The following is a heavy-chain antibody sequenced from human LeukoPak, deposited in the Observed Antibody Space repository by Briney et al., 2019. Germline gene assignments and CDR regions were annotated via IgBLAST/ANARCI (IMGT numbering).Heavy chain of an antibody. CDR3: ARDRAVRGVIIARYYYYGMDV. CDR2: MNPNSGNT. J-gene: IGHJ6*02. Sequence: ASVKVSCKASGYTFTSYDINWVRQATGQGLEWMGWMNPNSGNTGYAQKFQGRVTMTRNTSISTAYMELSSLRSEDTAVYYCARDRAVRGVIIARYYYYGMDVWGQGTTVIVSS. CDR1: GYTFTSYD. V-gene: IGHV1-8*01. D-gene: IGHD3-10*01.